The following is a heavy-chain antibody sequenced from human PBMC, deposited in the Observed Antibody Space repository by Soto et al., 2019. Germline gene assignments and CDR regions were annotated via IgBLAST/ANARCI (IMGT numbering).Heavy chain of an antibody. J-gene: IGHJ4*02. CDR3: ARNEYYYDSRGYYSYY. D-gene: IGHD3-22*01. CDR1: GYSFTSYW. CDR2: IDPSDSYT. Sequence: GESLKISCKGSGYSFTSYWISWVRQMPGKGLEWMGRIDPSDSYTNYSPSFQGHVTISADKSISTAYLQWSSLKASDTAMYYCARNEYYYDSRGYYSYYWGQGTLVTVSS. V-gene: IGHV5-10-1*01.